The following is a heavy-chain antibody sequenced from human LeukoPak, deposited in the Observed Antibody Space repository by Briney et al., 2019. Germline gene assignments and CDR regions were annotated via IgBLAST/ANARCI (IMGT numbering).Heavy chain of an antibody. CDR3: AKDDYDFWSGYDY. J-gene: IGHJ4*02. D-gene: IGHD3-3*01. Sequence: GGSLRLSCAASGFTFSSYSMNWVRQAPGKGLEWVSAISGSGGSTYYADSVKGRFTISRDNSKNTLYLQMNSLRAEDTAVYYCAKDDYDFWSGYDYWGQGTLVTVSS. CDR2: ISGSGGST. V-gene: IGHV3-23*01. CDR1: GFTFSSYS.